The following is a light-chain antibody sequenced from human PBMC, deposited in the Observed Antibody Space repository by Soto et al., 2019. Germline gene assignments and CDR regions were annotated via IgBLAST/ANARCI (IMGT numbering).Light chain of an antibody. Sequence: QSALTQPASVSGSPGQSITISCTGTSSDVGGHNYVSWYQQHPGKAPKLILYEVTTRPSGVSHRFSGSKSGNTASLTISGLQAEDEADYYCNSYTSFNTVVFGGGTKVTVL. J-gene: IGLJ2*01. CDR3: NSYTSFNTVV. CDR2: EVT. V-gene: IGLV2-14*01. CDR1: SSDVGGHNY.